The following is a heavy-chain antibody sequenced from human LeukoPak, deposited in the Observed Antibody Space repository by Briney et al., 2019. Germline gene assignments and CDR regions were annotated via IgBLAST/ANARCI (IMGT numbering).Heavy chain of an antibody. D-gene: IGHD6-13*01. CDR1: GFTFSSYS. CDR2: ISSSSSYI. J-gene: IGHJ4*02. V-gene: IGHV3-21*04. CDR3: AKSCGSSWYWPFDY. Sequence: GGSLRLSCAASGFTFSSYSMNWVRQAPGKGLEWVSSISSSSSYIYYADSVKGRFTISRDNAKNSLYLQMNSLRAEDTALYYCAKSCGSSWYWPFDYWGQGTLVTVSS.